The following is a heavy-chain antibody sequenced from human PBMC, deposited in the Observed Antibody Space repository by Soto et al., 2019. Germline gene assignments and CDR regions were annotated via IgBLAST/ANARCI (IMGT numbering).Heavy chain of an antibody. D-gene: IGHD1-26*01. CDR2: ITPFSGDV. V-gene: IGHV1-45*02. Sequence: QMQLVQSGAEVKKTGSSVTVSCKALGNTFTYRYLHWVPQAPGQALEWMGWITPFSGDVHYAQKFQERVTISRDRSINTAYMQMSSLRSEDTAMYFCAGGGAGSGPFTWELPDHWGQGTLVTVSS. J-gene: IGHJ4*02. CDR1: GNTFTYRY. CDR3: AGGGAGSGPFTWELPDH.